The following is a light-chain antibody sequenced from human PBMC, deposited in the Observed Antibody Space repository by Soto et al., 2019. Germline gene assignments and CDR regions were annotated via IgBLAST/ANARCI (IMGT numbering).Light chain of an antibody. CDR1: QSIRTS. V-gene: IGKV1-39*01. CDR3: QQRYSTPST. Sequence: IQMTQSPSSLAASVGYRVTSAGRASQSIRTSLNWYQQKPGKAPKLLIYVASSLQSGVPSRFSGSGSVTYFTLTISSLQPEDFATYFCQQRYSTPSTFGQGTKLEIK. J-gene: IGKJ2*01. CDR2: VAS.